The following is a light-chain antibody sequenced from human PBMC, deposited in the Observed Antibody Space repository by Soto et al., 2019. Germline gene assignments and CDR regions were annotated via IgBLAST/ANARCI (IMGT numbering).Light chain of an antibody. J-gene: IGLJ1*01. CDR3: CSYAGSYTFV. CDR2: DVS. CDR1: SSDVGVYNY. V-gene: IGLV2-11*01. Sequence: LTQPRSVSGSPGQSVTISCTGTSSDVGVYNYVSWYQQYPGKAPKIMIYDVSKRPSGVPDRFSGSKSDNTASLTISGLQAEDEADYYCCSYAGSYTFVFGIGTKVTVL.